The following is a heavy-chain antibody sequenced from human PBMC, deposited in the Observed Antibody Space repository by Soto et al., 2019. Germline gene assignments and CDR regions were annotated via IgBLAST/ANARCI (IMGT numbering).Heavy chain of an antibody. CDR2: ISKDGSVK. CDR3: TGEGASGY. J-gene: IGHJ4*02. Sequence: QVQLVESGGGVVQPGRSLRLSCAASGFTFSSYGMHWVRQAPGKGLEWVAVISKDGSVKYYADSVKGRFTISRDNSKNPLYLQMNSLGAEDTAAYYCTGEGASGYWGQGTLVTVSS. D-gene: IGHD2-8*02. V-gene: IGHV3-30*03. CDR1: GFTFSSYG.